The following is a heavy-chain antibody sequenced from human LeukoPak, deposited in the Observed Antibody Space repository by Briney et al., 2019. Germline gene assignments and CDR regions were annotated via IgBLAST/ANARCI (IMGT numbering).Heavy chain of an antibody. Sequence: PGGSLRLFCAASGFAFSNYCMSWVRQAPGKGLEWVGNINEDGSVKYYVDSVKGRFTISRDNAKNSLYLQMNSLRAEDTAVYYCARDLGASQHLSWFGPWGQGTLVTVSS. CDR2: INEDGSVK. V-gene: IGHV3-7*05. D-gene: IGHD1-26*01. CDR1: GFAFSNYC. J-gene: IGHJ5*02. CDR3: ARDLGASQHLSWFGP.